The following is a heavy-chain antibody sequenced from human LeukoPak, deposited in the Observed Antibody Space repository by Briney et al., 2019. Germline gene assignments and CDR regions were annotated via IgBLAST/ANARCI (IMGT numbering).Heavy chain of an antibody. V-gene: IGHV4-59*01. CDR1: GGSISSYY. D-gene: IGHD6-6*01. CDR2: IYYSGST. CDR3: ARWGSIAVARFDY. Sequence: SETLSLTCTVSGGSISSYYWSWIRQPPGKGLEWIGYIYYSGSTNYNSSLKSRVTISVDTSKNQFSLNLTSVTAADTAVYYCARWGSIAVARFDYWGQGTLVTVSS. J-gene: IGHJ4*02.